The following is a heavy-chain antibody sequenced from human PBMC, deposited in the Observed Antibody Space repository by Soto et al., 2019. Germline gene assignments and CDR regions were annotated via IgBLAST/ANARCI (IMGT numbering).Heavy chain of an antibody. CDR1: NGSISNYY. J-gene: IGHJ2*01. V-gene: IGHV4-59*01. CDR2: ISYSGST. Sequence: QVQLQESGPGLVKPSETLSLTCTVSNGSISNYYWSWIRQPPGKGLEWIGYISYSGSTKYNPSLKSRGPVSXXXSXDQFSLKLSSVTAADTAVYYCARATRNGYRNEYFDLWGRGTLVTVSS. D-gene: IGHD4-4*01. CDR3: ARATRNGYRNEYFDL.